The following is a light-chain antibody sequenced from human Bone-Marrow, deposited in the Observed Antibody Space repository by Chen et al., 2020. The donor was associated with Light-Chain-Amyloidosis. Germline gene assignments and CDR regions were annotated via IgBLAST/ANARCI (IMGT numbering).Light chain of an antibody. V-gene: IGLV3-25*03. J-gene: IGLJ2*01. Sequence: SYELTQPPSVSVSPGPTARLTCSGDDLPTKYAYWYQQKPGQAPVLVIHRDTERPSGISERFSGSSSGTTATLTISGVQAEDEADYQCQSADSSGTYEVIFGGGTKLTVL. CDR3: QSADSSGTYEVI. CDR2: RDT. CDR1: DLPTKY.